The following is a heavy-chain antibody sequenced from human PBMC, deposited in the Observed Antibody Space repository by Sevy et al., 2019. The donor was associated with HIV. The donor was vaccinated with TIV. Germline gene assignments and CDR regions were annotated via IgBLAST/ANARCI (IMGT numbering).Heavy chain of an antibody. CDR3: ARDLGGEGATRRDY. V-gene: IGHV1-18*04. J-gene: IGHJ4*02. Sequence: ASVKVSCKASGYTFTSYGISWVRQAPGQGLEWMGWISAYNGNTNYAQKLQGRVTMTTDTSTSTAYMEPRSLRSDDTAVYYCARDLGGEGATRRDYWGQGTLVTVSS. CDR2: ISAYNGNT. CDR1: GYTFTSYG. D-gene: IGHD1-26*01.